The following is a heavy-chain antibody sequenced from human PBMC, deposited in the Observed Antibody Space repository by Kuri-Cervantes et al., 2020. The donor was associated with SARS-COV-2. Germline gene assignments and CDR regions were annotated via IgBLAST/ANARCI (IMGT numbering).Heavy chain of an antibody. D-gene: IGHD6-13*01. CDR2: IYTSGST. Sequence: ESLKISCTVSGGSISSYYWSWIRQPAGKGLEWIGRIYTSGSTNYNPSLKSRVTMSVDTSKNQFSLKLSSVTAADTAVYYCARVRSSSWYDYWGQGTLVTVSS. J-gene: IGHJ4*02. V-gene: IGHV4-4*07. CDR3: ARVRSSSWYDY. CDR1: GGSISSYY.